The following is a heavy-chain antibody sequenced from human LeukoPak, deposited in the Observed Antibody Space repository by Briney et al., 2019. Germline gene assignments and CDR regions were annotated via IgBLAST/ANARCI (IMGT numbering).Heavy chain of an antibody. J-gene: IGHJ4*02. Sequence: PGGSLRLSCAASGFTFSSYWMHWVRQAPGKGLVWVSRINSDGSSTSYADSVKGRFTISRDNAKNALYLQMNSLRAEDTAVYYCARDPEEGYFDYWGQGTLVTVSS. V-gene: IGHV3-74*01. CDR1: GFTFSSYW. CDR3: ARDPEEGYFDY. CDR2: INSDGSST.